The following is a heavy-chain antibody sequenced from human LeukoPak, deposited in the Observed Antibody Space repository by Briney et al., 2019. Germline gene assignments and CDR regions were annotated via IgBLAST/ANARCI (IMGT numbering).Heavy chain of an antibody. CDR1: GASISNYY. V-gene: IGHV4-59*01. Sequence: PSETLSLTCTVSGASISNYYWTWIRQPPGKVLEWIGYYYYGGSTEYNPSLKSRVTISVDTFKNQFSLKLSSVTAADTAVYYCASRYGSGSYGFDFWGQGTLVTVSS. CDR2: YYYGGST. CDR3: ASRYGSGSYGFDF. D-gene: IGHD3-10*01. J-gene: IGHJ4*02.